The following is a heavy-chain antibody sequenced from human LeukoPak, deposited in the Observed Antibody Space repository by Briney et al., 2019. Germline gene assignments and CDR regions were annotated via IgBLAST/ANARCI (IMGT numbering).Heavy chain of an antibody. Sequence: SETLSLTCTVSGCSISSGDYYWSWIRQPPGKGLEWIGYIYYSGSTYYNPSLKSRVTISVDTSKNQFSLKLSSVTAAYTAVYYCARVTELELRRNYYYYMDVWGKGTTVTVSS. D-gene: IGHD1-7*01. CDR1: GCSISSGDYY. CDR3: ARVTELELRRNYYYYMDV. V-gene: IGHV4-30-4*08. J-gene: IGHJ6*03. CDR2: IYYSGST.